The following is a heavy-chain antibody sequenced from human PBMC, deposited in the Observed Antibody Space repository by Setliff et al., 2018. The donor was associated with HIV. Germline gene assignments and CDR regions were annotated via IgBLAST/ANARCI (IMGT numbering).Heavy chain of an antibody. CDR1: GFTFSNYC. D-gene: IGHD3-3*02. CDR3: VRVGTCFGTGPHFDP. J-gene: IGHJ5*02. CDR2: ISSSSSTI. V-gene: IGHV3-48*01. Sequence: PGGSLRLSCTVSGFTFSNYCMNWVRQAPGKGLEWVSDISSSSSTIYYADSVKGRFTISRDNAKNTVYLQMSRLRAGDTGVYYCVRVGTCFGTGPHFDPWGQGTLVTVSS.